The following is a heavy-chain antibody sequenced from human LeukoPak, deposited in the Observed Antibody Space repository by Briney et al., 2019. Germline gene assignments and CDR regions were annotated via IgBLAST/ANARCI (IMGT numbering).Heavy chain of an antibody. V-gene: IGHV3-23*01. CDR3: VKDRVDGSGSQFDS. CDR2: ISGSGAMT. Sequence: GGSLRLSCAASGFTLSNHAMIWVRQAPGKGLEWVSSISGSGAMTYYADSVKGRFTISRDNAMDTLYLQMNNLRADDTAVYYCVKDRVDGSGSQFDSWGQGSLVIVSS. D-gene: IGHD3-10*01. J-gene: IGHJ4*02. CDR1: GFTLSNHA.